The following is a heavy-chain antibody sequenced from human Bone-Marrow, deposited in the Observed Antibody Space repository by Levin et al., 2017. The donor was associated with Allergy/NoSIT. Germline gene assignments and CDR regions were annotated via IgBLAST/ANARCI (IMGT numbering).Heavy chain of an antibody. CDR3: GRVVTMSRGDSYGIDH. J-gene: IGHJ6*02. Sequence: ASVKVSCKVSGYTFTAYYIHWVRLVPGQGLEWMGWLNPNGGGTNFPQKFQGRIDMTGDASTNTAYMELSSLNFDDTAVYYCGRVVTMSRGDSYGIDHWGQGTTITVSS. D-gene: IGHD3-10*01. V-gene: IGHV1-2*02. CDR1: GYTFTAYY. CDR2: LNPNGGGT.